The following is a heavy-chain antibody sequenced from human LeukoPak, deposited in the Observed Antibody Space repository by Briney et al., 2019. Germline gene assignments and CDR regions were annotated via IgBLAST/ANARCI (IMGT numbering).Heavy chain of an antibody. Sequence: GGSLRLSCAASGFXFSSYSINWVRQAPGKGLEWVSSISSSSSYIYYADSVKGRFTISRDNAKNSLYLQMNSLRAEDTAVYYCARGMTTVTTAFDYWGQGTLVTVSS. D-gene: IGHD4-17*01. J-gene: IGHJ4*02. CDR3: ARGMTTVTTAFDY. CDR1: GFXFSSYS. V-gene: IGHV3-21*01. CDR2: ISSSSSYI.